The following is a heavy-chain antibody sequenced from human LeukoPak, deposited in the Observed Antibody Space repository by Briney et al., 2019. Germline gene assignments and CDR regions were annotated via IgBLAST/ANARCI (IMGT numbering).Heavy chain of an antibody. Sequence: GGSLRLSCAASGFRFSDFTMTWVRQAQGKGQEWVSAIGGRGGSTYYADSLGGRFIISRDNSKDMVYLQMNRLKVEDTATYYCVKEGVAGGQGTKVTVSS. CDR3: VKEGVA. CDR1: GFRFSDFT. J-gene: IGHJ4*02. CDR2: IGGRGGST. D-gene: IGHD2-15*01. V-gene: IGHV3-23*01.